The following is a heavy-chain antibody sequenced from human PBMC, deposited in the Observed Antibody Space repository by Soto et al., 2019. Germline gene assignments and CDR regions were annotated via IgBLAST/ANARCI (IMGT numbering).Heavy chain of an antibody. D-gene: IGHD6-19*01. CDR2: IKQDGSEK. CDR1: GFTFSSYW. J-gene: IGHJ4*02. V-gene: IGHV3-7*01. CDR3: ARAPIAVAGTGSWYY. Sequence: GGSLRLSCAASGFTFSSYWMSWVRQAPGKGLEWVANIKQDGSEKYYVDPVKGRFTISRDNAKNSLYLQMNSLRAEDTAVYYCARAPIAVAGTGSWYYWGQGTLVTVSS.